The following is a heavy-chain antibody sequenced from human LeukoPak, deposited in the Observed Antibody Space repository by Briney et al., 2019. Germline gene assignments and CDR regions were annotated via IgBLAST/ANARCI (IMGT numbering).Heavy chain of an antibody. CDR2: ISSSGSTI. V-gene: IGHV3-48*03. D-gene: IGHD6-6*01. CDR3: ARDLPPSIAARPGAFDI. J-gene: IGHJ3*02. CDR1: GFTFSSYE. Sequence: PGGSLRLSCAASGFTFSSYEMNWVRQAPGKGLEWVSYISSSGSTIYYADSVKGRFTISRDNAKNSLCLQMNSLRAEDTAVYYCARDLPPSIAARPGAFDIWGQGTMVTVSS.